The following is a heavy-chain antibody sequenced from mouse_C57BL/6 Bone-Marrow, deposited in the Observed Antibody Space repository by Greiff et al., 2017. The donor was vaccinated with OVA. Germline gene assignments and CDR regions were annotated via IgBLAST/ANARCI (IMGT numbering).Heavy chain of an antibody. Sequence: EVQRVESGGGLVQPKGSLKLSCAASGFSFNTYAMNWVRQAPGKGLEWVARIRSKSNNYATYYADSVKDRFTISRDDSESMLYLQMNNLKTEDTAMYYCVSGRRDAMDYWGQGTSVTVSS. CDR2: IRSKSNNYAT. J-gene: IGHJ4*01. CDR3: VSGRRDAMDY. CDR1: GFSFNTYA. V-gene: IGHV10-1*01.